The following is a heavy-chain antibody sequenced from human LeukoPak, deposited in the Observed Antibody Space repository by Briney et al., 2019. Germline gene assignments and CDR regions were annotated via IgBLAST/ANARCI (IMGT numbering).Heavy chain of an antibody. CDR3: ARDPVVVTAITDQNWFDP. J-gene: IGHJ5*02. D-gene: IGHD2-21*02. Sequence: ASVKVSCKASGYTFTSYYMHWVRQAPGQGLEWMGIINPSGGSTSYAQKFQGRVTMTRVTSTSTVYMELSSLRSEDTAVYYCARDPVVVTAITDQNWFDPWGQGTLVTVSS. V-gene: IGHV1-46*01. CDR1: GYTFTSYY. CDR2: INPSGGST.